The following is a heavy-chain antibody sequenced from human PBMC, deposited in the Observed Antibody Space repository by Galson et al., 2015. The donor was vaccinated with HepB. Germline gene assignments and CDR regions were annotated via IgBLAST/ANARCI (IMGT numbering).Heavy chain of an antibody. D-gene: IGHD1-7*01. CDR2: INPNSGGT. J-gene: IGHJ6*02. CDR3: ARGLELRYYYYGMDV. V-gene: IGHV1-2*02. CDR1: GYTFTGHY. Sequence: SVKVSCKASGYTFTGHYMHWVRQAPGQGLEWMGWINPNSGGTNYAQKFQGRVTMTRDTSISTAYMELSRLRSDDTAVYYCARGLELRYYYYGMDVWGQGTTVTVSS.